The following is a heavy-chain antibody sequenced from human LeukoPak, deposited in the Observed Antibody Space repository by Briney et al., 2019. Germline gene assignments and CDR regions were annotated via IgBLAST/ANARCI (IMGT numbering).Heavy chain of an antibody. J-gene: IGHJ4*02. Sequence: PGGSLRLSCAASGFTFSDYYMSWIRQAPGKGLEWVSYISSSGSTIYYADSVKGRFTISRDNSKNTLYLQMNSLRAEDTAVYYCAKENVDIVATPLYYFDYWGQGTLVTVSS. CDR3: AKENVDIVATPLYYFDY. CDR1: GFTFSDYY. D-gene: IGHD5-12*01. V-gene: IGHV3-11*01. CDR2: ISSSGSTI.